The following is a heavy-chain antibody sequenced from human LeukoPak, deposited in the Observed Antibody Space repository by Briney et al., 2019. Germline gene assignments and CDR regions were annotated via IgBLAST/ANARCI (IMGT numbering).Heavy chain of an antibody. V-gene: IGHV4-59*01. J-gene: IGHJ5*02. CDR3: ARGYYDFWSGYHNWFDP. D-gene: IGHD3-3*01. CDR1: GGSISSYH. CDR2: IYYSGST. Sequence: SETLSLTCTVSGGSISSYHWSWIRQPPGKGLEWIGYIYYSGSTNYNPSLKSRVTISVDTSKNQFSLKLSSVTAADTAVYYCARGYYDFWSGYHNWFDPWGQGTLVTVSS.